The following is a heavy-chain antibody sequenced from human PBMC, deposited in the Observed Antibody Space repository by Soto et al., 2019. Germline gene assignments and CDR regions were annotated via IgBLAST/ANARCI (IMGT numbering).Heavy chain of an antibody. CDR1: GGSISRYY. Sequence: SETLSLTCTVSGGSISRYYWTWIRQPPGKGLEWIGNIHYSGSTNYNPSLKSRVTILVGTSKSQFSLKMNSVTAADTAVYYCARDLAFSSTEGTLDPWGQGTLVTVSS. CDR3: ARDLAFSSTEGTLDP. J-gene: IGHJ5*02. V-gene: IGHV4-59*01. CDR2: IHYSGST. D-gene: IGHD3-3*02.